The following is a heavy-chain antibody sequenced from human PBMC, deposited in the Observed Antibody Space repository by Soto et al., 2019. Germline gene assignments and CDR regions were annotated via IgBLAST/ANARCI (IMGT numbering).Heavy chain of an antibody. CDR1: GFTFNDFE. J-gene: IGHJ4*02. V-gene: IGHV3-48*03. D-gene: IGHD3-10*01. CDR2: IDGSGTTK. Sequence: EVQLLESGGGLVQPGGSLRLSCGVSGFTFNDFEMNWVRQAPGKGLEWLAYIDGSGTTKKYADSVRGRFTISRDNPNYSLFLQMCSLRAADTAMYDCARGFGRFNYWGQGTLVSVSS. CDR3: ARGFGRFNY.